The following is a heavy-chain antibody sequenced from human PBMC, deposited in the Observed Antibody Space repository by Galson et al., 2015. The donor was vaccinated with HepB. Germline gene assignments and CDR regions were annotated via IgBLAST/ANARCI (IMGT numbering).Heavy chain of an antibody. Sequence: SLRLSCAASGFTFSDYYMSWIRQAPGKGLEWVSYISSSGGTRYCADSVKGRFTISRDNAKNSLFLQTNSLRAEDTAVYYCARGWRGTPDRYFDYWGQGTLVTVSS. J-gene: IGHJ4*02. D-gene: IGHD3-16*01. CDR1: GFTFSDYY. CDR2: ISSSGGTR. V-gene: IGHV3-11*01. CDR3: ARGWRGTPDRYFDY.